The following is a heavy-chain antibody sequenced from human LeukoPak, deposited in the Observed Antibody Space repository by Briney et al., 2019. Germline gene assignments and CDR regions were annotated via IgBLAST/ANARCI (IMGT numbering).Heavy chain of an antibody. CDR2: IYYSGST. J-gene: IGHJ4*02. V-gene: IGHV4-59*01. D-gene: IGHD6-19*01. CDR1: GGSISSYY. Sequence: PSETLSLTCTVSGGSISSYYWSWIRQPPGKGLEWIGYIYYSGSTNYNPSLKSRVTISVDTSKNQFSLKLSSVTAADTAVYYCARVDIAVAGQYFDYWGQGTLSPSPQ. CDR3: ARVDIAVAGQYFDY.